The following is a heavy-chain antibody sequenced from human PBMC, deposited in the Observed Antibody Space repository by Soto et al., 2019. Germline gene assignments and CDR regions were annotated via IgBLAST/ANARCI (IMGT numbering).Heavy chain of an antibody. V-gene: IGHV1-69*06. CDR3: ASGGLNGSSTSCYLIFDP. J-gene: IGHJ5*02. Sequence: SVKVSCKASGGTFSSYAISWVRQAPGQGLEWMGGIIPIFGTANYAQKFQGRVTITADKSTSTAYMELSSLRSEDTAVYYCASGGLNGSSTSCYLIFDPWGQGTLVTVSS. D-gene: IGHD2-2*01. CDR2: IIPIFGTA. CDR1: GGTFSSYA.